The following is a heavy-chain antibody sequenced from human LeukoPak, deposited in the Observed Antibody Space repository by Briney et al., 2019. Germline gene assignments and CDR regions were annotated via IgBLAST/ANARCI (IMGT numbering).Heavy chain of an antibody. CDR3: VKLSSGSGSKFGFDS. Sequence: GGSLRLSCAASGFTFGSYAMSWVRQTPGKSLEWVSIITNGSITTYYADSVRGRFTISRDNSKNMLYLQMDSLRAEDTAVYYCVKLSSGSGSKFGFDSWGQGTLVTVSS. CDR2: ITNGSITT. CDR1: GFTFGSYA. D-gene: IGHD6-19*01. J-gene: IGHJ4*02. V-gene: IGHV3-23*01.